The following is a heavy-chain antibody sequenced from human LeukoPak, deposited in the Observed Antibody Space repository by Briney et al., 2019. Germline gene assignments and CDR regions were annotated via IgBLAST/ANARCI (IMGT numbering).Heavy chain of an antibody. Sequence: PSVTLSLTCTVSGGSISRYYWNWIRQPPGKGLEWIGYIYYSGSTNYNPSLKSRVTISVDTSKNQFSLKLSSVTAADTAVYYCAGAWWYNYWGQGTLVTVSS. CDR1: GGSISRYY. V-gene: IGHV4-59*01. J-gene: IGHJ4*02. CDR2: IYYSGST. CDR3: AGAWWYNY. D-gene: IGHD2-15*01.